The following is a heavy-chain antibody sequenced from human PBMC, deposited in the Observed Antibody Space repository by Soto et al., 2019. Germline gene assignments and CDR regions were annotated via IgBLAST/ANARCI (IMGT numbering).Heavy chain of an antibody. J-gene: IGHJ4*02. D-gene: IGHD2-15*01. CDR1: GGTFSSYA. CDR2: IIPIFGTA. Sequence: SVQVSCKASGGTFSSYAISWVRQAPGQGLEWMGGIIPIFGTANYAQKFQGRVTITADESTSTAYMELSSLRSEDTAVYYCARVVDTLLLIDEWGQGTLVTVYS. V-gene: IGHV1-69*13. CDR3: ARVVDTLLLIDE.